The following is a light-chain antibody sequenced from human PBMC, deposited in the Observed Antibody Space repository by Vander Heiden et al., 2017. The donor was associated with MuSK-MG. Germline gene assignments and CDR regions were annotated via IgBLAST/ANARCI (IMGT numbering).Light chain of an antibody. J-gene: IGKJ1*01. CDR3: QQYGASHWT. CDR2: GAS. V-gene: IGKV3-20*01. Sequence: EIVLTQLPGTLSLSPGERATLSCRASQTVSSSYLTWYQQKPGQAPRLLIYGASTRATGISDRFSGSGSGTDFTLTISRLEPEDFAVYFCQQYGASHWTFGQGTKVEIK. CDR1: QTVSSSY.